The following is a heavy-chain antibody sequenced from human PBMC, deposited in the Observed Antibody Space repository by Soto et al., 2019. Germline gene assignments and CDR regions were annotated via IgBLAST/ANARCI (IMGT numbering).Heavy chain of an antibody. J-gene: IGHJ4*02. CDR2: IIPIFGTA. CDR1: GGTFSSYA. D-gene: IGHD3-22*01. V-gene: IGHV1-69*01. Sequence: QVQLVQSGAEVKKPGSSVKVSCKASGGTFSSYAISWVRQAPGHGLEWMGGIIPIFGTANYAQKFQGRVTITADESTSTAYMELSSMRSEDTAVYYCARGEIRYYDSSVFDYWGQGTLVTVSS. CDR3: ARGEIRYYDSSVFDY.